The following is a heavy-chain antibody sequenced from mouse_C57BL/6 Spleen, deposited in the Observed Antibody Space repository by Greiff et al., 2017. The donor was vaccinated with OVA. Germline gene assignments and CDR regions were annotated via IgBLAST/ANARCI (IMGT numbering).Heavy chain of an antibody. J-gene: IGHJ3*01. V-gene: IGHV14-4*01. CDR1: GFNITDDY. Sequence: EVQLQQSGAELVRPGASVKLSCTASGFNITDDYMHWVKQRPEQGLEWIGWIDPENGDTEYASKFQGKATITADTSSNTAYLQLSSLTSEDTAVYYCTTDWDRFAYWGQGTLVTVSA. D-gene: IGHD4-1*01. CDR2: IDPENGDT. CDR3: TTDWDRFAY.